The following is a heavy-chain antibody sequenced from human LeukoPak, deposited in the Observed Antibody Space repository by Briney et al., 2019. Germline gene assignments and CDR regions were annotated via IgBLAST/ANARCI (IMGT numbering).Heavy chain of an antibody. CDR2: IRSKAYGGTT. Sequence: GGSLRLSCTASGFTFGDYAVSWVRQAPGKGLEWVGFIRSKAYGGTTENVASVKGRFIISRDDSKSIAYLQMNSLKTEDTAVYYCTRSDSILSYLDYWGQGTLVSVST. CDR3: TRSDSILSYLDY. J-gene: IGHJ4*02. D-gene: IGHD2-21*01. V-gene: IGHV3-49*04. CDR1: GFTFGDYA.